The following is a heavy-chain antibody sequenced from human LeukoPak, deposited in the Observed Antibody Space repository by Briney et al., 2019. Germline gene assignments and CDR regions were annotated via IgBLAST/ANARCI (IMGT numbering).Heavy chain of an antibody. J-gene: IGHJ6*03. CDR3: ARVSGRPPRYYYYMDV. D-gene: IGHD3-10*01. CDR2: IYHSGST. Sequence: PSETLSLTCTVSGYSISRGYDWGWSRQPPGKGLEGVGSIYHSGSTYYSRSLKRPGTISVDTSKNKFSLKLSTVTPANTAVYYCARVSGRPPRYYYYMDVWGKGTTVTVSS. CDR1: GYSISRGYD. V-gene: IGHV4-38-2*02.